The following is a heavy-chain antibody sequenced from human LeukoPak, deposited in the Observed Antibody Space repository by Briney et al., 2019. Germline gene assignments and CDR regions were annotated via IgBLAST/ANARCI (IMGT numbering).Heavy chain of an antibody. J-gene: IGHJ5*02. V-gene: IGHV1-2*02. CDR2: INPNSGDT. CDR1: GYTFTDYY. D-gene: IGHD2-2*01. Sequence: ASVKVSCKASGYTFTDYYIHWVRQAPGQGLEWMGWINPNSGDTNYAQKFQGRVTMTRDTSIKTAYMELTTMTSDDTAVYYCAREYCSSTSCYGNPWGQGTLVTVSS. CDR3: AREYCSSTSCYGNP.